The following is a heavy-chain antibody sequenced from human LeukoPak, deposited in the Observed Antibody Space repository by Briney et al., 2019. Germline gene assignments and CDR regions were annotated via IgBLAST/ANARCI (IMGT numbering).Heavy chain of an antibody. CDR1: GFTVSSNY. J-gene: IGHJ4*02. D-gene: IGHD5-12*01. CDR2: IYSGGST. V-gene: IGHV3-53*01. CDR3: AKEPRVATIEIFDY. Sequence: GGSLRLSCAASGFTVSSNYMSWVRQAPGKGLEWVSVIYSGGSTYYADSVKGRFTISRDNSKNTVYLQMNSLRAEDTAVYYCAKEPRVATIEIFDYWGQGTLVTVSS.